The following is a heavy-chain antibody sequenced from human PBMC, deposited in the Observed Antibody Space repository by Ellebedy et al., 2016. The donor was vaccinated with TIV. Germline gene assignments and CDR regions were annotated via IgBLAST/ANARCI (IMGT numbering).Heavy chain of an antibody. CDR1: GFTVSSNY. J-gene: IGHJ4*02. CDR3: ARDGIVGGPTEYYFDS. D-gene: IGHD1-26*01. Sequence: PGGSLRLSCAATGFTVSSNYLSWVRQAPGKGLEWVSTLYDDGNTLYADSVRGRFAISRDNSKNTLNLQMNSLRAEDTAVYYCARDGIVGGPTEYYFDSWGQGTLVTVSS. V-gene: IGHV3-66*01. CDR2: LYDDGNT.